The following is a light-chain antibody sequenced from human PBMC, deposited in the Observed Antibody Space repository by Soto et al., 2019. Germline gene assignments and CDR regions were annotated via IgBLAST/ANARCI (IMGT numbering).Light chain of an antibody. CDR3: QQYNNWPGT. CDR2: GAS. CDR1: RSVSSN. J-gene: IGKJ1*01. V-gene: IGKV3-15*01. Sequence: VDMRQSPATLSVSPGERATLSCRASRSVSSNLAWYQQKPGQAPRLIIYGASTRATGITARFSGSGSGTEFTLTINSLQSEDFAVYYCQQYNNWPGTFGQGTK.